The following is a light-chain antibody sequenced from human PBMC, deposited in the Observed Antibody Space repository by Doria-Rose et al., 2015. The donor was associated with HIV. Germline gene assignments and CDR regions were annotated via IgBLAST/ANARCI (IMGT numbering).Light chain of an antibody. CDR2: KAS. J-gene: IGKJ2*01. V-gene: IGKV1-5*03. Sequence: PSTLSASVGDRVTITCRASQSIISWLAWYQQKPGEAPKVLIYKASTLQIGVPSRFSGSGSGTEFTLTISNLQPDDFATYYCQQYGTHSGTFGQGTKLEIK. CDR1: QSIISW. CDR3: QQYGTHSGT.